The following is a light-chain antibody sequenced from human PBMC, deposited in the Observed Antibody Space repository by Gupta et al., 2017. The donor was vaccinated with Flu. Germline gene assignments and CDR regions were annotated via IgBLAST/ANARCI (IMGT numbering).Light chain of an antibody. V-gene: IGKV1-33*01. CDR2: DAF. CDR3: QHYANFWLS. J-gene: IGKJ4*01. Sequence: DIQMTQSPSSLSASVGDSVTITCQASQDISNYLNWYQHKPGKAPKLLIYDAFTLQTGVPSRFSAGRSGADFTFTFSSLQPEDVATYYCQHYANFWLSFGGGTRVEI. CDR1: QDISNY.